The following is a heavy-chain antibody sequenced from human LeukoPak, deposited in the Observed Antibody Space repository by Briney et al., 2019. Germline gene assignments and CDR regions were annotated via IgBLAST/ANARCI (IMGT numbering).Heavy chain of an antibody. CDR1: GFTFSSYG. CDR3: ARGPVAGSEPKYYFDY. J-gene: IGHJ4*02. Sequence: GGSLRLSCAASGFTFSSYGMDWVRQAPGKGLEWVSYISRSSSTIYYADSVKGRFTISRDNAKNSLYLQMNSLGAEDTAVYYCARGPVAGSEPKYYFDYWGQGTLVTVSS. CDR2: ISRSSSTI. V-gene: IGHV3-48*01. D-gene: IGHD6-19*01.